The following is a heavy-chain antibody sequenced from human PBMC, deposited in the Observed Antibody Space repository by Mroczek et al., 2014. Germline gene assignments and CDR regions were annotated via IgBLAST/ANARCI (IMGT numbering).Heavy chain of an antibody. CDR1: GGSISSGSYY. D-gene: IGHD3-3*01. J-gene: IGHJ4*02. V-gene: IGHV4-61*02. CDR2: IYTSGST. Sequence: QVQLQQWGPGLVKPSQTLSLTCTVSGGSISSGSYYWSWIRQPAGKGLEWIGRIYTSGSTNYNPSLKSRVTISVDTSKNQFSLKLSSVTAADTAVYYCARWSPRFLDYWGQGTLVTVSS. CDR3: ARWSPRFLDY.